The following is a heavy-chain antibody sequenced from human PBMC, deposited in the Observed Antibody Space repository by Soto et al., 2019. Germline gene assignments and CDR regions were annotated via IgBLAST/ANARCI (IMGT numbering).Heavy chain of an antibody. CDR2: LGTIGA. V-gene: IGHV3-23*01. J-gene: IGHJ4*02. CDR1: GFTFSAHA. CDR3: ARDLTTHDY. Sequence: GGSLRLSCVGSGFTFSAHAITWVRQAPGKGLEWVSTLGTIGAFYADSVKGRFTISRDNSKNTVNLQMNSLRGEDTAIYYCARDLTTHDYWGQGTVVTVSS.